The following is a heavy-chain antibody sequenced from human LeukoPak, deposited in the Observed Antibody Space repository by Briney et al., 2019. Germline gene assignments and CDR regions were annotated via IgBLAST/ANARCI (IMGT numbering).Heavy chain of an antibody. V-gene: IGHV3-7*01. CDR1: GFTFSSYW. Sequence: GGSLRLSCAASGFTFSSYWMSWVRKAPGKGQEWVANIKQDGSEKYYVDSVKGRFTISRDNAKNSLYLQMNSLRAEDTAVYFCARVGAVGGNFDYWGQGTLVTVSS. D-gene: IGHD3-16*01. CDR3: ARVGAVGGNFDY. J-gene: IGHJ4*02. CDR2: IKQDGSEK.